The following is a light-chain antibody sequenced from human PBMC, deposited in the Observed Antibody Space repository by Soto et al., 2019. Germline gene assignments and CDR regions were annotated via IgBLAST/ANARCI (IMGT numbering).Light chain of an antibody. J-gene: IGLJ2*01. Sequence: QSALTQPASVSGSPGQSITISCTGNSSDVGAYNYVSWYQQHPGKAPKLMIYEVNNRPSGVSNRFSGSKSGNTASLTISGLQAEDEADYYCNSYTSSSTLAFGGGTKLTVL. V-gene: IGLV2-14*01. CDR2: EVN. CDR3: NSYTSSSTLA. CDR1: SSDVGAYNY.